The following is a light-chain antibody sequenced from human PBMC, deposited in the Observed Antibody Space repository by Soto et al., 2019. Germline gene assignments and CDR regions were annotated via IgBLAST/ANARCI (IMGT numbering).Light chain of an antibody. V-gene: IGLV2-14*01. CDR2: DVS. J-gene: IGLJ2*01. Sequence: QSVLTQPASVSGSPGQSITISCTGTSSDVGGYNYVSWYQQHPGKAPKLMIYDVSNRPSGVSNRFSGSKSGNTASLTISGLQAEDEADYYCSSYTSSSSLVVFGGGNQVTVL. CDR3: SSYTSSSSLVV. CDR1: SSDVGGYNY.